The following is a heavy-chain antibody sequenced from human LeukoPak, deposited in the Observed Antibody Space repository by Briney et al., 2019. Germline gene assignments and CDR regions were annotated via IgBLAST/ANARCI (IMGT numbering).Heavy chain of an antibody. Sequence: ASVKVSCKASGYTFTNYPITWVRQAPGQGLEWMGWISTHNGNTNYEHKLKGRITMTTDTSTSTAYMELSSLRSEDTAVYYCARAGGYCGRISCPYYFDYWGQGSLVAVSS. J-gene: IGHJ4*02. CDR1: GYTFTNYP. D-gene: IGHD2-15*01. V-gene: IGHV1-18*01. CDR3: ARAGGYCGRISCPYYFDY. CDR2: ISTHNGNT.